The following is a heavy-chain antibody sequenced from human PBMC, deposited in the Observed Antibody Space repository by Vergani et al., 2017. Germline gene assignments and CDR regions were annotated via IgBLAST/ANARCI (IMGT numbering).Heavy chain of an antibody. CDR3: AKDLGTSSGGGWFDP. J-gene: IGHJ5*02. Sequence: EVQLVESGGGLVLPGRSLRLSCVASGFTSAGYAMHWVRQAPGKGLVWVSGISWNSNSIGYADSVKGRFTISRDNAKNSLSLQMNSLRAEDTALYYCAKDLGTSSGGGWFDPWGQGTLVTVSS. CDR1: GFTSAGYA. D-gene: IGHD6-6*01. V-gene: IGHV3-9*02. CDR2: ISWNSNSI.